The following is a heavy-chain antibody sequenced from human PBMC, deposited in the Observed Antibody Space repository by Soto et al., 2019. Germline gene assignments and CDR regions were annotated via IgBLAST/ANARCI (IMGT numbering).Heavy chain of an antibody. CDR1: GFTFSSYA. J-gene: IGHJ4*02. Sequence: GGSRRLCCAASGFTFSSYAMSWVRQAPGKGLEWVSAISGSGGSTYYADSVKGRFTISRDNSKNTLYLQMNSLRAEDTAVYYCAKAWELLRVFDHWGQGTLVTDSS. CDR3: AKAWELLRVFDH. CDR2: ISGSGGST. D-gene: IGHD1-26*01. V-gene: IGHV3-23*01.